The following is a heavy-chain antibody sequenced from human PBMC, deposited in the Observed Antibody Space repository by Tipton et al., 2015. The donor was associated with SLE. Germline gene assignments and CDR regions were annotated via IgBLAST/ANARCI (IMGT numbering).Heavy chain of an antibody. V-gene: IGHV4-38-2*02. Sequence: TLSLTCTVPGYSISSGYYLGWIRQPPGKGLEWIGSIYHSGSTYYNPSYKSRLTISVDTSKNQFSLKLSTVTAADTAVYHCASSHGYYFDYWCQGTLATVSS. J-gene: IGHJ4*02. CDR2: IYHSGST. CDR3: ASSHGYYFDY. CDR1: GYSISSGYY.